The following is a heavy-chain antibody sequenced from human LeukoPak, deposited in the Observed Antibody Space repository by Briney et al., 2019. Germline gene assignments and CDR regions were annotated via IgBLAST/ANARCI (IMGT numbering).Heavy chain of an antibody. D-gene: IGHD1-26*01. Sequence: GESLEISCQGSGYSFTSYWIGWVRQLPGKGLEWMGLIYPGDSDTRYRPSFQGQVTISADKSISTAYLQWSSLKASDTAMYYCARRGSYASHWYFDLWGRGTLVTVSS. CDR2: IYPGDSDT. CDR3: ARRGSYASHWYFDL. V-gene: IGHV5-51*01. CDR1: GYSFTSYW. J-gene: IGHJ2*01.